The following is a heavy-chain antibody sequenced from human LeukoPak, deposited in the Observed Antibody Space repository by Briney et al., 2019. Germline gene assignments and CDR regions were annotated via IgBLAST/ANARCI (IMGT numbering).Heavy chain of an antibody. J-gene: IGHJ4*02. D-gene: IGHD3-9*01. V-gene: IGHV3-23*01. Sequence: PGGSLRLSCAASGFAFSSYVMSWVRQAPGKGLEWVSAISGSGGSTYYADSVKGRFTISRDNSKNTLYLQMNSLRAEDTAIYYCAKGYNILTGVIDYWGQGTLVTVSS. CDR1: GFAFSSYV. CDR2: ISGSGGST. CDR3: AKGYNILTGVIDY.